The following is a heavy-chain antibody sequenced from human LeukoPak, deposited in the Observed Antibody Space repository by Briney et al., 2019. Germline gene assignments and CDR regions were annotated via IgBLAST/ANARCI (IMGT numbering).Heavy chain of an antibody. V-gene: IGHV1-18*01. D-gene: IGHD1-26*01. CDR3: AIRVGATRGEGYYFDY. J-gene: IGHJ4*02. CDR1: GYTFTSYG. Sequence: GASVKVSCKASGYTFTSYGISWVRQAPGQGLEWMGWISAYNGNTNYAQKLQGRVTMTTDTSTSTAYMELRSLRSGDTAVYYCAIRVGATRGEGYYFDYWGQGTLVTVSS. CDR2: ISAYNGNT.